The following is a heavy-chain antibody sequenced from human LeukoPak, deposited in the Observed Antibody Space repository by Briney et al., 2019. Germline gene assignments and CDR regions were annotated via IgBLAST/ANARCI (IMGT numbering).Heavy chain of an antibody. Sequence: ASVKVSCKASGYTFTNYGISWVRQAPGQGLEWMGWVSAYNGNTNYAQKLQGRVTTTTDTSTSTAYMELRSLRSDDTAVYYCARSPGSGAYKYYDSSGSINRPLDYWGQGTLVTVSS. J-gene: IGHJ4*02. CDR1: GYTFTNYG. V-gene: IGHV1-18*01. CDR2: VSAYNGNT. CDR3: ARSPGSGAYKYYDSSGSINRPLDY. D-gene: IGHD3-22*01.